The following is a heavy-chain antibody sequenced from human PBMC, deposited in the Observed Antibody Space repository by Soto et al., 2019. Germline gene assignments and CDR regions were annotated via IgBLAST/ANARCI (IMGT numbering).Heavy chain of an antibody. D-gene: IGHD3-3*01. Sequence: GGSLRLSCAASGFTFSSYWMHWVRQAPGKGLVWVSRINSDGSSTSYADSVKGRFTISRDNAKNTLYLQMNSLRAEDTAVYYCAREGAIFGVVIPSGVDVWGKGTTVTVSS. CDR2: INSDGSST. J-gene: IGHJ6*04. CDR3: AREGAIFGVVIPSGVDV. CDR1: GFTFSSYW. V-gene: IGHV3-74*01.